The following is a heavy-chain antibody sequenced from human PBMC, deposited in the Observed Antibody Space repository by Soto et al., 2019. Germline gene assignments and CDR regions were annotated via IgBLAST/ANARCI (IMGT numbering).Heavy chain of an antibody. J-gene: IGHJ2*01. CDR3: ARERSSGWFWYFDL. D-gene: IGHD6-19*01. Sequence: QVQLQESGPGLVKPSQTLSLTCTVSGGSISSGGYYWSWIRQHPGKGLEWIGYIYYSGSTYYNPSLKSRVTISVDTSKNQFSLKLSSVTAADTAVYYCARERSSGWFWYFDLWGRGTLVTVSS. CDR1: GGSISSGGYY. V-gene: IGHV4-31*03. CDR2: IYYSGST.